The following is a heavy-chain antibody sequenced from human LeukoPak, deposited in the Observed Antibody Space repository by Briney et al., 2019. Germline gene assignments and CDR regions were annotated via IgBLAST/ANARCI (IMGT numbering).Heavy chain of an antibody. J-gene: IGHJ4*02. CDR1: GYTFTGYY. Sequence: ASVKVSCKASGYTFTGYYMHWVRQAPGQGLEWMGWINPNSGGTNYAQKFQGRVTMTGDTSISTAYMELSRLRSDDTAVYYCARSDYYDSSGYPDYWGQGTLVTVSS. D-gene: IGHD3-22*01. CDR3: ARSDYYDSSGYPDY. CDR2: INPNSGGT. V-gene: IGHV1-2*02.